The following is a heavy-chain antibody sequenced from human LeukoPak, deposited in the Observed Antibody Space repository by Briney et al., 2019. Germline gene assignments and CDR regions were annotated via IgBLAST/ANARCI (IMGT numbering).Heavy chain of an antibody. CDR1: GFTFSSYW. J-gene: IGHJ6*02. CDR2: ISSDGSST. Sequence: AGGSLRLSCAASGFTFSSYWMHWVRQAPGKGLVWVSRISSDGSSTSYADSVKGRFTISRDNAKNTLYLQMNSLRAEDTTVYYCARAPGMDVWGQGTTVTVSS. V-gene: IGHV3-74*01. CDR3: ARAPGMDV.